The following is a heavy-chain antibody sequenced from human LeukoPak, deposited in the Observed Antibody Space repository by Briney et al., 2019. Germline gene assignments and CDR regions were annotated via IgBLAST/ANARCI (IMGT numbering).Heavy chain of an antibody. CDR2: ITSSGESI. CDR3: ARDPEYSDR. Sequence: GRSLSLSCVVSGLIFGDFYTNWIRQAPRKGMEWISFITSSGESIYYADSVKGRFTVFRDNAKNSLYLEMKSLRAENTAVYFCARDPEYSDRWGQGTLVTVSS. CDR1: GLIFGDFY. D-gene: IGHD4-17*01. J-gene: IGHJ4*02. V-gene: IGHV3-11*01.